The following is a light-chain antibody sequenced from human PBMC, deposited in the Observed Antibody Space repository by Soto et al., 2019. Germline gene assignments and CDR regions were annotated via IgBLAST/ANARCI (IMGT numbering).Light chain of an antibody. CDR1: SSDIGGYHY. CDR2: DVS. V-gene: IGLV2-14*01. CDR3: CSYASSSNVV. J-gene: IGLJ2*01. Sequence: QSALTQPASVSGSPGQSITISCTGTSSDIGGYHYVSWYQQHPGKVPKLMIYDVSNRPSGVSNRYSGSKSGDTASLTISGLQAEDEADYYCCSYASSSNVVFGGGTKLTVL.